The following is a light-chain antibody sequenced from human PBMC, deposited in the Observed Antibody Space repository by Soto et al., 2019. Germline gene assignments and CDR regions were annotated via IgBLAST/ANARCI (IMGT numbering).Light chain of an antibody. J-gene: IGKJ3*01. CDR2: GAS. CDR3: QQYGSSFT. CDR1: QSVSSSY. Sequence: EIVLTQSPGTLSLSPGERATLSCRASQSVSSSYFAWYQQKPGQAPRLLIYGASSRATVIPDRFSGSGSGTDFTLTISRLEPEDFAVYYCQQYGSSFTFGPGTKVDIK. V-gene: IGKV3-20*01.